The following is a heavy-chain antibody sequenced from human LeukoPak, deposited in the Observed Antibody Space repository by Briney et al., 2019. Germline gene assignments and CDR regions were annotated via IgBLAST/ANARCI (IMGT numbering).Heavy chain of an antibody. Sequence: PGRSLRLSCAASGFIFSNYGMHWVRQAPGKGLEWVAVISHDGTTAFYADSAKGRFTISRDNSKNTLGLQMFSLRVEDTAVYFCAKEPTSYSSGWYFHHWGQGTLVTVSS. D-gene: IGHD6-25*01. CDR1: GFIFSNYG. J-gene: IGHJ1*01. V-gene: IGHV3-30*18. CDR3: AKEPTSYSSGWYFHH. CDR2: ISHDGTTA.